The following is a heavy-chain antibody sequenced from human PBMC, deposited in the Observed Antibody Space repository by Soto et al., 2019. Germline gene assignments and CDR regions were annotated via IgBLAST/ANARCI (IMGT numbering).Heavy chain of an antibody. D-gene: IGHD3-3*01. CDR3: ARVRRYDFWQYHYYGMDV. CDR2: ISAYNGNT. Sequence: ASVKVSCKASGYTFTSYGISWVRQAPGQGLEWMGWISAYNGNTNYAQKLQGRVTMTTDTSTSTAYMELRSLRSDDTAVYYCARVRRYDFWQYHYYGMDVWGQGTTVTVSS. CDR1: GYTFTSYG. V-gene: IGHV1-18*01. J-gene: IGHJ6*02.